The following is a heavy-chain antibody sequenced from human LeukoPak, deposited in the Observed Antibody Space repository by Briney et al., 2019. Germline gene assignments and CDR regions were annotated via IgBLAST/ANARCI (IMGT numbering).Heavy chain of an antibody. CDR3: ARARVTIFGEATAFDI. Sequence: GGSLRLSCAASGFTFSDYYMSWIRQAPGKGLEWVSYISSSGSTIYYADSVKGRFTISRDNAKNSLYLQMNSLRAEDTAVYYCARARVTIFGEATAFDIWGQGTMVTVSS. D-gene: IGHD3-3*01. J-gene: IGHJ3*02. V-gene: IGHV3-11*04. CDR2: ISSSGSTI. CDR1: GFTFSDYY.